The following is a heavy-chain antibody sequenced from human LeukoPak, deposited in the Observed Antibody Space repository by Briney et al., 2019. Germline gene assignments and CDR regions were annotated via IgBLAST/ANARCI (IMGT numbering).Heavy chain of an antibody. CDR1: GFTFSSYA. V-gene: IGHV3-23*05. CDR2: IYSGGNT. D-gene: IGHD2/OR15-2a*01. Sequence: GGSLRLSCAASGFTFSSYAMNWVRQAPGKGLEWVSFIYSGGNTHYSDSVKGRFTISRDNSKNTLYLQMNSLRAEDTAVYYCARRAGEYSHPYDYWGQGTLVTVSS. J-gene: IGHJ4*02. CDR3: ARRAGEYSHPYDY.